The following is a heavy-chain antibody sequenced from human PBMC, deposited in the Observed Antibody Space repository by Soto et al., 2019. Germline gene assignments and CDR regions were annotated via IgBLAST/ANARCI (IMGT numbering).Heavy chain of an antibody. J-gene: IGHJ4*02. CDR2: IYHSGRT. CDR3: ARSPGSYYDSSGYLDY. CDR1: GGSISSGGYS. D-gene: IGHD3-22*01. Sequence: QLQLQESGSGLVKPSQTLSLTCAVSGGSISSGGYSWGWIRQPPGKGLEGIGYIYHSGRTYYNPSLKSRVTISVDRSKNQFSLKLSSVTAADTAVYYCARSPGSYYDSSGYLDYWGQGTLVTVSS. V-gene: IGHV4-30-2*01.